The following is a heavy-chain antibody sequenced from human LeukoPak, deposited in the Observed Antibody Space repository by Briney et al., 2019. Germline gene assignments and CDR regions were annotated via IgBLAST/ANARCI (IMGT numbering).Heavy chain of an antibody. CDR3: ARFVSWLAYYYMDV. D-gene: IGHD6-13*01. V-gene: IGHV3-7*01. CDR1: GFTFTTYG. Sequence: PGGSLRLSCSASGFTFTTYGMNWVRQAPGKGLEWVAKIKQDGSEKYYVDSVKGRFTISRDNAKNSLYLQMNSLRAEDTAVYYCARFVSWLAYYYMDVWGKGTTVTVSS. J-gene: IGHJ6*03. CDR2: IKQDGSEK.